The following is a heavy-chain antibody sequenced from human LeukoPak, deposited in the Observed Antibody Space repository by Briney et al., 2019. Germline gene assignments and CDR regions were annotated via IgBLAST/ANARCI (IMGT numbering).Heavy chain of an antibody. CDR1: GFTFSSYG. D-gene: IGHD6-19*01. CDR3: AKDSSGWAFDY. CDR2: IRYDGSIK. J-gene: IGHJ4*02. V-gene: IGHV3-30*02. Sequence: GGSLRLSCAASGFTFSSYGMHCVRQAPGKGLEWEAFIRYDGSIKYYADSVKGRFTISRDKSKNTLYLQMNSLRAEDTALYYCAKDSSGWAFDYWGQGTLVTVSS.